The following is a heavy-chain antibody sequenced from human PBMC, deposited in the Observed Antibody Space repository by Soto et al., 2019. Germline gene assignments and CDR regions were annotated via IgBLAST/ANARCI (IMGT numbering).Heavy chain of an antibody. J-gene: IGHJ4*02. D-gene: IGHD2-8*02. CDR1: GFTFSHFA. CDR2: ISFNATNG. Sequence: PGGSLRLSCAASGFTFSHFAMHWVRQAPGKGLEWISVISFNATNGFFADSVKGRFSISRDNSANRPYLQMTNLRPEDTAIYYCARDRGRGYCTGGLCYLGLDHWRQRNPVTVSS. V-gene: IGHV3-30-3*01. CDR3: ARDRGRGYCTGGLCYLGLDH.